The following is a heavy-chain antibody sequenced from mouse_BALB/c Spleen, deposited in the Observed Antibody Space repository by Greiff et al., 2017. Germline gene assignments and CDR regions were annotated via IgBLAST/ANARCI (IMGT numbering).Heavy chain of an antibody. CDR2: ISSGGGST. CDR3: ARQDKGFAY. Sequence: EVQVVESGGGLVKPGGSLKLSCAASGFTFSDYYMYWVRQTPEKRLEWVAYISSGGGSTYYPDTVKGRFTISRDNAKNTLYLQMSSLKSEDTAMYYCARQDKGFAYWGQGTLVTVSA. CDR1: GFTFSDYY. J-gene: IGHJ3*01. V-gene: IGHV5-12-1*01.